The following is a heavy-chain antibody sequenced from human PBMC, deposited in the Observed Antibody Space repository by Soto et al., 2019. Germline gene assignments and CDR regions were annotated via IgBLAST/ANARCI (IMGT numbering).Heavy chain of an antibody. CDR2: MNPNSGNT. V-gene: IGHV1-8*01. D-gene: IGHD3-22*01. CDR1: GYTFTSYD. Sequence: QVQLVQSGAEVKKPGASVKVSCKASGYTFTSYDINWVRQATGQGLEWRGWMNPNSGNTGYAQKIQGRVTMTRNTSISTAYMELSSLRSEDTAVYYCARGLGPGYDTPTTPFDYWGQGTLVTVSS. J-gene: IGHJ4*02. CDR3: ARGLGPGYDTPTTPFDY.